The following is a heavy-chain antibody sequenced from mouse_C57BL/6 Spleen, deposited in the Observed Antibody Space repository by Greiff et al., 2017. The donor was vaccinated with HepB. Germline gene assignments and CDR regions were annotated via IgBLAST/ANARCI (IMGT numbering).Heavy chain of an antibody. Sequence: QVQLQQSGAELVRPGTSVKVSCKASGYAFTNYLIEWVKQRPGQGLEWIGVINPGSGGTNYNEKFKGKATLTADKSSSTAYMQLSSLTSEDSAVYFCARSDYYAPFDYWGQGTTLTVSS. CDR2: INPGSGGT. V-gene: IGHV1-54*01. CDR1: GYAFTNYL. D-gene: IGHD1-1*01. J-gene: IGHJ2*01. CDR3: ARSDYYAPFDY.